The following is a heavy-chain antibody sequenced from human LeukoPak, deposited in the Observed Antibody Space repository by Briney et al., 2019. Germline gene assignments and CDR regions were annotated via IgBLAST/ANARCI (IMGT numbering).Heavy chain of an antibody. CDR1: RSTFSSYD. CDR2: IVTAGDP. D-gene: IGHD1-26*01. CDR3: ARVSWELDSGGAFDI. V-gene: IGHV3-13*05. Sequence: GRSQRLSCAASRSTFSSYDMNWVSQATGKGLEWGSDIVTAGDPYYPGSVKGRFTLSRECANNSLYLQMNCLRAGDTAVYYCARVSWELDSGGAFDIWGQGTMVTVSS. J-gene: IGHJ3*02.